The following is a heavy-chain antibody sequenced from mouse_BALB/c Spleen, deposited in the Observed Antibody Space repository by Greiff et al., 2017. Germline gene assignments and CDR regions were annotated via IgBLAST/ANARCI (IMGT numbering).Heavy chain of an antibody. CDR3: ARWDYYGSSPSDY. CDR2: IDPENGNT. J-gene: IGHJ2*01. D-gene: IGHD1-1*01. V-gene: IGHV14-1*02. Sequence: EVKLVESGAELVRPGALVKLSCKASGFNIKDYYMHWVKQRPEQGLEWIGWIDPENGNTIYDPKFQGKASITADTSSNTAYLQISSLTSEDTAVYYCARWDYYGSSPSDYWGQGTTLTVSS. CDR1: GFNIKDYY.